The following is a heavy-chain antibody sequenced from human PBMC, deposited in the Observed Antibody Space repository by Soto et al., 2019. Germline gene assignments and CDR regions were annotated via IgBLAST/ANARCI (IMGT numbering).Heavy chain of an antibody. V-gene: IGHV2-26*01. CDR2: ISSNDEK. CDR3: ARTMQGGDYSSCYFDN. Sequence: SGPPLVNPTKTRTLTCTVSGFPLTNGRMGVSWIRQPPGKALEWLAHISSNDEKSYRITLMSRLTISKDTSKSQVVLTVTNVDPADTATYYCARTMQGGDYSSCYFDNWCQGAPVTVSS. CDR1: GFPLTNGRMG. J-gene: IGHJ4*02. D-gene: IGHD3-16*01.